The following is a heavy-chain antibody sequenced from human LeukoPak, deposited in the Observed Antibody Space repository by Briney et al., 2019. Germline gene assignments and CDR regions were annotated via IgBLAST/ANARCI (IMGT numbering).Heavy chain of an antibody. J-gene: IGHJ5*02. CDR1: GASIISSDW. CDR3: ARHYGP. V-gene: IGHV4-4*02. Sequence: SGTLSLTCAVSGASIISSDWWSWVRQPPGKGLEWIGEIYHGGNTNYNPSLEGRVAISVDKSKNQFSLELTSVTAADTAVYYCARHYGPWGQGTLVTVSS. CDR2: IYHGGNT. D-gene: IGHD3-16*01.